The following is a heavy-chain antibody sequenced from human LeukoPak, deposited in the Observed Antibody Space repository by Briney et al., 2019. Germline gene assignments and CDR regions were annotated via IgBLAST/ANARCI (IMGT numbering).Heavy chain of an antibody. J-gene: IGHJ3*02. CDR1: GFTFSSYA. D-gene: IGHD6-19*01. CDR2: ISHSGAST. CDR3: ARDGIAVAGYYAFDI. Sequence: PGGSLRLSYAASGFTFSSYAMNWVRQAPGKGLEWVSAISHSGASTYYADSVKGRFTISRDNSKNTLYLQMNSLRAEGTAVYYCARDGIAVAGYYAFDIWGQGTMVTVSS. V-gene: IGHV3-23*01.